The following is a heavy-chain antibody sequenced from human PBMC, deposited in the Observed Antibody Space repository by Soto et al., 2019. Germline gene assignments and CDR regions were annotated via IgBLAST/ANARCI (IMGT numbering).Heavy chain of an antibody. CDR2: INAGNGNT. CDR3: ARGYCSSTSCRPGGYYYYYMDV. J-gene: IGHJ6*03. V-gene: IGHV1-3*01. Sequence: QVQLVQSGAEVKKPGASVKVSCKASGYTFTSYAMHWVRQAPGQRLEWMGWINAGNGNTKYSQKFQGRVTITRDTSASTAYMELSSLRSEDTAVYYCARGYCSSTSCRPGGYYYYYMDVWGKGTTVTVSS. D-gene: IGHD2-2*01. CDR1: GYTFTSYA.